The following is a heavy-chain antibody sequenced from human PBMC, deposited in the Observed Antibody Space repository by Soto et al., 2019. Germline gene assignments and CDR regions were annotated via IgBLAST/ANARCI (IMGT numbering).Heavy chain of an antibody. CDR2: IYHSGGT. D-gene: IGHD3-16*01. J-gene: IGHJ4*02. CDR1: GGSVNDHY. V-gene: IGHV4-59*02. Sequence: LSLTCSVSGGSVNDHYWIWIRQPPGKSLEWVAFIYHSGGTDYSPSLQSRVSLSVDTSKNQFSLRLSSVTAADTAVYFCARVEVGPDYLFYFDSWGQGTLVTVSS. CDR3: ARVEVGPDYLFYFDS.